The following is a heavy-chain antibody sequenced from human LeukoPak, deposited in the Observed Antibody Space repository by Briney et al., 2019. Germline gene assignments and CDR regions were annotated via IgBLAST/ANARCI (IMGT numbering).Heavy chain of an antibody. CDR3: ASGVWHSSSWYGTNY. Sequence: PSETLSLTCTVSGGSISSYYWSWIRQPAGKGLEWIGRIYTSGSTNYNPSLKSRVTMSVGTSKNQFSLKLSSVTAADTAVYYCASGVWHSSSWYGTNYWGQGTLVTVSS. CDR1: GGSISSYY. V-gene: IGHV4-4*07. D-gene: IGHD6-13*01. CDR2: IYTSGST. J-gene: IGHJ4*02.